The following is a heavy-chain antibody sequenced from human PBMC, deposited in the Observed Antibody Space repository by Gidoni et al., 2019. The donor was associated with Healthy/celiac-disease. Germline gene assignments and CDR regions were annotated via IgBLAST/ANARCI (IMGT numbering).Heavy chain of an antibody. Sequence: QVQLVESGGGVVQPGRSMRLSGAASGFAFSSDGMHWVSQAPGKGLEWVAVISYDGSNKYYADSVKGRFTISRDNSKNTLYLQMNSLRAEDTAVYYCAKDKEEQWLLFRTSGYYYGMDVWGQGTTVTVSS. J-gene: IGHJ6*02. CDR3: AKDKEEQWLLFRTSGYYYGMDV. CDR2: ISYDGSNK. D-gene: IGHD6-19*01. V-gene: IGHV3-30*18. CDR1: GFAFSSDG.